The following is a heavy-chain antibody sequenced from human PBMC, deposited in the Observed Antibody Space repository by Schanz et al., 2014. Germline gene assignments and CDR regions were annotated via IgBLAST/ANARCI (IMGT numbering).Heavy chain of an antibody. V-gene: IGHV3-23*04. D-gene: IGHD5-12*01. Sequence: EVQLVESGGGVVHPGGSLRLSCAASGFNFGSYAMSWVRQAPGKGLEWVSAISGSGSHTYYADSVKGRFTISRDNPKNTLSLQMITLGVEDTALYYCAKDVIGYSRPFDVWGQGTMVTVSS. CDR2: ISGSGSHT. CDR3: AKDVIGYSRPFDV. CDR1: GFNFGSYA. J-gene: IGHJ3*01.